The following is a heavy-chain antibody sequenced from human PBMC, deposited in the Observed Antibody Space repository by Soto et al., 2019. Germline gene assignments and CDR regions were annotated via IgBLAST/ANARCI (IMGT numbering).Heavy chain of an antibody. CDR2: ISSSSSPI. CDR3: ARDGGGEISGSTNYYYYGMDV. CDR1: GFTFSTYS. V-gene: IGHV3-48*02. J-gene: IGHJ6*02. Sequence: EVQLVESGGGLVQPGGSLRLSCAASGFTFSTYSVNWVRQAPGKGLEWVSYISSSSSPIYYADSVKGRFTISRDNAKKSVYLEMNSLRDEDTAVYYCARDGGGEISGSTNYYYYGMDVWGRGTPVTVSS. D-gene: IGHD3-22*01.